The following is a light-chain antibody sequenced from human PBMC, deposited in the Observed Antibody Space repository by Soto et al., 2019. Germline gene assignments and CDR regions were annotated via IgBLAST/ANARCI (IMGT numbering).Light chain of an antibody. V-gene: IGKV3-20*01. Sequence: ETVLAQSPATLSLSPGERATLSYSSSQSASSRYLAWYQQKHGQAPRPLIYGASSRATGIPERLSGSGSGTDLTLTISRMEHEDFEVYYCHQYGTSVGTFGQGTQVDIK. CDR2: GAS. J-gene: IGKJ1*01. CDR3: HQYGTSVGT. CDR1: QSASSRY.